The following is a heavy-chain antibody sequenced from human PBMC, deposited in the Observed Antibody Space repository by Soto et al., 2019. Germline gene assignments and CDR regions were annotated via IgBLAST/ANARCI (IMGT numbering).Heavy chain of an antibody. CDR3: TTERAGAS. D-gene: IGHD3-10*01. CDR2: IKHDASEK. Sequence: GGSLRLSCVASGLNFSSVWMSWIRQAPGKGLEWVANIKHDASEKNYVDSVKGRFSISRDNTKNSSFLQMNNLRVEDSGFYYCTTERAGASWGQGTLVTVSS. J-gene: IGHJ4*02. CDR1: GLNFSSVW. V-gene: IGHV3-7*03.